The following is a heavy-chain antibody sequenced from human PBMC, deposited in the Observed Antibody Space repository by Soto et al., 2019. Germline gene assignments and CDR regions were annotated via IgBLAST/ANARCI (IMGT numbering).Heavy chain of an antibody. CDR3: ARLGGFYQSLDS. CDR1: SDCVNSYD. CDR2: IYYTGTT. J-gene: IGHJ5*01. D-gene: IGHD3-22*01. V-gene: IGHV4-59*08. Sequence: SGTPALARTASSDCVNSYDWDWIRQPPGKGLEWIGYIYYTGTTTYNPSIKSRVTISVDSSKNQFSLNLTSVSAADTAVYYCARLGGFYQSLDSWGQGTLVTVPS.